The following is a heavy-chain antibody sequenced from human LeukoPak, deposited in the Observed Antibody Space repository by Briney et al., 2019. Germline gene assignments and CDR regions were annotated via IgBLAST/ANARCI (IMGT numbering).Heavy chain of an antibody. CDR1: GFTFSRYW. D-gene: IGHD3-9*01. J-gene: IGHJ4*02. CDR3: AAGFDRGDY. V-gene: IGHV3-7*02. CDR2: IKQDGSAK. Sequence: GGSLRLSCAASGFTFSRYWMSWVRQAPGKGLEWVANIKQDGSAKYYGDSVEGRFTISRDNAKNSLYLQMNSLRAEDTAVYYCAAGFDRGDYWGQGTLVTVSS.